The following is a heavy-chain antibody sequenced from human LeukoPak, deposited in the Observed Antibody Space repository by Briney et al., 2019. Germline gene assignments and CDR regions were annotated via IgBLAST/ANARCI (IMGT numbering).Heavy chain of an antibody. CDR2: ISPSGST. Sequence: SQTLSLTCTVSGGSLSSENNYWTWIRQPAGKGLEWIGRISPSGSTKFNASLKSRVTMSLDTSKNQFSLKLSSVTAADTAMYYCTRDGGNARTPSLFDYWGQGTLVTVSS. D-gene: IGHD2-8*01. V-gene: IGHV4-61*02. CDR3: TRDGGNARTPSLFDY. CDR1: GGSLSSENNY. J-gene: IGHJ4*02.